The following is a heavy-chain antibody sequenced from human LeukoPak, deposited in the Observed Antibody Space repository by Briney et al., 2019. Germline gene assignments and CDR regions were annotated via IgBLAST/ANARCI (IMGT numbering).Heavy chain of an antibody. J-gene: IGHJ4*02. D-gene: IGHD3-10*01. CDR2: IRGSGAMT. CDR1: GFTFSSYA. V-gene: IGHV3-23*01. CDR3: VKDRVDGSGSQFDS. Sequence: GGSLRLSCAASGFTFSSYAMSWVRQTPGKALEWVSAIRGSGAMTYYADSVKGRFTISRDNAMDRLYLQMNSLRADDTAVYYCVKDRVDGSGSQFDSWGQGSLVIVSS.